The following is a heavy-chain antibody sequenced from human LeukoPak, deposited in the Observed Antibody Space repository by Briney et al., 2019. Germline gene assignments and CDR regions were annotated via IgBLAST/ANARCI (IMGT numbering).Heavy chain of an antibody. V-gene: IGHV1-8*03. Sequence: GASVTVSCKASGYTFTIYDINWVRQATGQGLEWMGWMNPNSGNTGYAQKFQGRVTITRNTSISTAYMELSSLRSEDTAVYYCARAVDAAPCDYWGQGTLVTVSS. J-gene: IGHJ4*02. CDR3: ARAVDAAPCDY. CDR1: GYTFTIYD. D-gene: IGHD2-15*01. CDR2: MNPNSGNT.